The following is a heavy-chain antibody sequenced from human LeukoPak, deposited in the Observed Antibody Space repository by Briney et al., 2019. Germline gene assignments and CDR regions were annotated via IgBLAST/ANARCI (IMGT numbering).Heavy chain of an antibody. CDR2: ISGSGTVT. CDR3: VKNGATVPLYYFDS. Sequence: GGSLRLSCAASGFTFSSYSMNWVRQAPGKGLEGVSGISGSGTVTFYADSVKGRFTISRDNFKNTLYLQLNSLRAEDTAVYYCVKNGATVPLYYFDSWGLGTLVVVSS. V-gene: IGHV3-23*01. J-gene: IGHJ4*02. CDR1: GFTFSSYS. D-gene: IGHD4-11*01.